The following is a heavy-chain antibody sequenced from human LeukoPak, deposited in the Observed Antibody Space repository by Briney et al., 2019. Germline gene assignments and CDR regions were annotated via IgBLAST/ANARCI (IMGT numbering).Heavy chain of an antibody. CDR2: IKQDGSEK. CDR1: GFTFSSFG. CDR3: ARDSRIVGATGGSDY. J-gene: IGHJ4*02. V-gene: IGHV3-7*01. Sequence: GGSLRLSCSASGFTFSSFGMHWVRQAPGKGLEWVANIKQDGSEKNYVDSVKGRFTISRDNAKNSLYLQMNSLRVEDTAVYYCARDSRIVGATGGSDYWGQGTLVTVSS. D-gene: IGHD1-26*01.